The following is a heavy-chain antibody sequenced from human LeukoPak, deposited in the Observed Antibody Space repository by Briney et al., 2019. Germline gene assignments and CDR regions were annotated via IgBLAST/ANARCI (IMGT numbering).Heavy chain of an antibody. J-gene: IGHJ4*02. CDR3: ARDIGD. CDR1: GGSISSSS. D-gene: IGHD3-16*01. Sequence: ETLSLTCTVSGGSISSSSYYWGWIRQPPGKGLEWVSSISSRSSYIYYADSVKGRFTISRDNAKNSLYLQMNSLRAEDTAVYYCARDIGDWGQGTLVTVSS. CDR2: ISSRSSYI. V-gene: IGHV3-21*01.